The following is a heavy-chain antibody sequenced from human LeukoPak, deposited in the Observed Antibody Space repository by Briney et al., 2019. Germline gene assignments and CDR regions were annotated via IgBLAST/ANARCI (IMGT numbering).Heavy chain of an antibody. CDR1: GFTFSSYE. CDR3: ARCTAMVKAFDY. Sequence: GGSLRLSCAASGFTFSSYEMNWVRQAPGKGLEWVSYISSSGSTIYYADSVKGRFTISRDNAKNSLYLQMNSLRAEDTAVYYCARCTAMVKAFDYWGQGTLVTVSS. CDR2: ISSSGSTI. V-gene: IGHV3-48*03. J-gene: IGHJ4*02. D-gene: IGHD5-18*01.